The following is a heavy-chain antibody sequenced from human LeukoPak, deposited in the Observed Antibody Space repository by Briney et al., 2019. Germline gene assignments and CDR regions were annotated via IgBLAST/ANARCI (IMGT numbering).Heavy chain of an antibody. D-gene: IGHD5-24*01. V-gene: IGHV4-34*01. CDR3: ARQRRVRAFDY. Sequence: SETLSLTCAVYGGSFSGYYWSWIRQPPGKGLELIGEINHSGSTNYNPSLKSRVTISVDTSKNQFSLKLSSVTAADTAVYYCARQRRVRAFDYWGQGTLVTVSS. CDR1: GGSFSGYY. CDR2: INHSGST. J-gene: IGHJ4*02.